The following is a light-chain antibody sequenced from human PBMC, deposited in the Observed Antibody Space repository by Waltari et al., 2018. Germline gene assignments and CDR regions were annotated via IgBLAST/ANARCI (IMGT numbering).Light chain of an antibody. V-gene: IGLV2-11*01. CDR1: SSDVGGCTY. CDR3: CSYAGSYTFV. J-gene: IGLJ1*01. CDR2: DVT. Sequence: QSALTQPRSVSGSPGQSVTISCTGTSSDVGGCTYVPWYQQPPGKAPKLMIYDVTKRPSGVPDRFSGSKSGNTASLTISGLQAEDEADYSCCSYAGSYTFVFGTGTKVTVL.